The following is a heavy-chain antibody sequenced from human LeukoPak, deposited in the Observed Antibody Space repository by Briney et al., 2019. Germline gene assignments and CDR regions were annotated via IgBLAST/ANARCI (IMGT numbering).Heavy chain of an antibody. J-gene: IGHJ2*01. D-gene: IGHD3-10*01. V-gene: IGHV4-59*01. CDR3: ARGGGGSGSDWSPFDL. CDR1: GGSISSYY. CDR2: IYYSGSS. Sequence: SETLSLTCTVSGGSISSYYWSWIRQPPGKGLEWIGYIYYSGSSTYNPSLESRVTISVDTSKNQFSLNLSSVTAADTAVYYCARGGGGSGSDWSPFDLWGRGTLVTVSS.